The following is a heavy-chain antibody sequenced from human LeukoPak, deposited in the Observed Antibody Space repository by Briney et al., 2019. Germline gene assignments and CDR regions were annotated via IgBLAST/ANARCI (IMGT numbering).Heavy chain of an antibody. CDR1: GYTFTSYG. Sequence: ASVKVSCKASGYTFTSYGISWVRQAPGQGLEWMGWISAYNGNTNYAQKLQGRVTMTTDTPTSTAYMELRSLRSDDTAVYYCARSYYDFWGGYYLEQDCGMDVWGQGTTVTVSS. V-gene: IGHV1-18*01. J-gene: IGHJ6*02. D-gene: IGHD3-3*01. CDR2: ISAYNGNT. CDR3: ARSYYDFWGGYYLEQDCGMDV.